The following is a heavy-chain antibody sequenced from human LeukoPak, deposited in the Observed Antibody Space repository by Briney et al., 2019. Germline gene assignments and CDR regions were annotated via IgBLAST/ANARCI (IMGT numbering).Heavy chain of an antibody. J-gene: IGHJ5*02. Sequence: SETLSLTCTVSGGSISSGDYYWSWIRQPPGKGLEWSVYMYYSGSTYYNPSLKSRVTMSADTSKNQLSLKLSSVTAADTAVYYCARPYYYDSRIDPWGQGILVTVSS. CDR2: MYYSGST. V-gene: IGHV4-30-4*01. CDR3: ARPYYYDSRIDP. CDR1: GGSISSGDYY. D-gene: IGHD3-22*01.